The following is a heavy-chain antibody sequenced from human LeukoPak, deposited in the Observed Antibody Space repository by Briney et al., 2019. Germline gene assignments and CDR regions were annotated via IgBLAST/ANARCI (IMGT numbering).Heavy chain of an antibody. Sequence: PSETLSLTCTVSGGSISSYYWSWTRQPPGKGLEWIGYIYYSGSTNYNPSLKSRVTMSVDTSKSQFSLKLSSVTAADTAVYYCARGKLGSSPTFDNWGQGTLVTVSS. J-gene: IGHJ4*02. V-gene: IGHV4-59*01. CDR3: ARGKLGSSPTFDN. CDR1: GGSISSYY. D-gene: IGHD6-6*01. CDR2: IYYSGST.